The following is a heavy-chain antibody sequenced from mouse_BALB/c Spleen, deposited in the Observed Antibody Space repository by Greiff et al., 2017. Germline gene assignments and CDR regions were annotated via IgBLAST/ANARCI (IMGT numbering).Heavy chain of an antibody. J-gene: IGHJ2*01. Sequence: DVMLVESGGGLVKLGGSLKLSCAASGFTFSSYYMSWVRQTPEKRLELVAAINSNGGSTYYPDTVKGRFTISRDNAKNTLYLQMSSLKSEDTALYYCARRGYYGSSYYFDYWGQGTTLTVSS. V-gene: IGHV5-6-2*01. CDR2: INSNGGST. CDR3: ARRGYYGSSYYFDY. CDR1: GFTFSSYY. D-gene: IGHD1-1*01.